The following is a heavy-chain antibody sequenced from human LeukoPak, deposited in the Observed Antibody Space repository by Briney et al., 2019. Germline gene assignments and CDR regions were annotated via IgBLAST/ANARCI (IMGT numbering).Heavy chain of an antibody. CDR1: GFTFSSYA. J-gene: IGHJ6*03. D-gene: IGHD6-13*01. CDR3: ARDHWYSSSSYYYYYMDV. Sequence: HPGGSLRLSCAASGFTFSSYAMHWVRQAPGKGLEYVSAISSNGGSTYYANSVKGRFTISRDNSKNTLYLQMGSLRAEDMAVYYCARDHWYSSSSYYYYYMDVWGKGTTVTVSS. CDR2: ISSNGGST. V-gene: IGHV3-64*01.